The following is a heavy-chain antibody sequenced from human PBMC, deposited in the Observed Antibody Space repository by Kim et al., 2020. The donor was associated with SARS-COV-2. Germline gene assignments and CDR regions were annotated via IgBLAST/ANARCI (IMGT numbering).Heavy chain of an antibody. CDR2: IYYSGST. D-gene: IGHD2-15*01. V-gene: IGHV4-59*12. J-gene: IGHJ6*01. CDR1: GGSISSYY. CDR3: ARDQKGYGGKCNYYYYVM. Sequence: SETLSLTCTGSGGSISSYYWSWIRQPPGKGLEWIGYIYYSGSTNYNPSLKSRVTISVDTSKNQFSLKLSSVTAADTAVYYCARDQKGYGGKCNYYYYVM.